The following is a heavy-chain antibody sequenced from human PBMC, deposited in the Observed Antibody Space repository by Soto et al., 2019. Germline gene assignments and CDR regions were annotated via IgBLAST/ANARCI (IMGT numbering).Heavy chain of an antibody. J-gene: IGHJ5*02. CDR1: GYTFTSYG. Sequence: QVQLVQSGAEVKKPGASVKVSCKASGYTFTSYGISWVRQAPGQGLAWVGWISAYNGNTKYAQKHQGRDTMTTDTPPSTAYKELRRQRSDATTVYCCARGNHAFDPWGQGTLVTVSS. CDR2: ISAYNGNT. CDR3: ARGNHAFDP. V-gene: IGHV1-18*01.